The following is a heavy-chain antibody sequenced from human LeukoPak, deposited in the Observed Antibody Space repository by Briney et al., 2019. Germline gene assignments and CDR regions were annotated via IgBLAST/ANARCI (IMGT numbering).Heavy chain of an antibody. V-gene: IGHV3-23*01. Sequence: GGSLRLSCAASGFTFDDYAMHWVRQAPGKGLEWVSAISGSGGSTYYADSVKGRFTISRDNSKNTLYLQMNSLRAEDTAVYYCAKDGDGYNPNYFDYWGQGTLVTVSS. D-gene: IGHD5-12*01. CDR1: GFTFDDYA. CDR2: ISGSGGST. CDR3: AKDGDGYNPNYFDY. J-gene: IGHJ4*02.